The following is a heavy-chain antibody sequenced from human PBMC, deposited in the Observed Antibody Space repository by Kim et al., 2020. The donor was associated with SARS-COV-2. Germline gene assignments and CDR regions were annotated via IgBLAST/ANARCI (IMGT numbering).Heavy chain of an antibody. CDR2: IKPDGSEK. V-gene: IGHV3-7*01. CDR3: ARELRWRFDS. Sequence: GGSLRLSCAAPGFIFSGHWMTWVRQAPGKGLESVARIKPDGSEKYYVGSVKGRFTISRDNAKNSLFLQMNSLTTEDTGVYYCARELRWRFDSWGQGTLV. J-gene: IGHJ5*01. CDR1: GFIFSGHW. D-gene: IGHD2-15*01.